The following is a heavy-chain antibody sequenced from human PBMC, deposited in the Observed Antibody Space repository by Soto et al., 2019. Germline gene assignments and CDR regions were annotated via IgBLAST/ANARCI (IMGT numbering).Heavy chain of an antibody. CDR1: GFTFSSYW. Sequence: GGSLRLSCAASGFTFSSYWMSWVRQAPGKGLEWVANIKQDGSEKYYVDSVKGRFTISRDNAKNSLYLQMNSLRAEDTAVYYCARDLRIAVAGDYYYYGMDVWGQGTTVTVSS. CDR3: ARDLRIAVAGDYYYYGMDV. V-gene: IGHV3-7*05. J-gene: IGHJ6*02. D-gene: IGHD6-19*01. CDR2: IKQDGSEK.